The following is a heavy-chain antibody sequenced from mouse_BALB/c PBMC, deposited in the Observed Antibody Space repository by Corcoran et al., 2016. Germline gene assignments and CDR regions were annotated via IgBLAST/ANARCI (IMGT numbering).Heavy chain of an antibody. D-gene: IGHD4-1*01. Sequence: QVQLQQSGAELVRPGTSVKVSCKASGYAFTNYLIEWVKQRPGQGLEWIGVINPGSGGTNYNEKFKGKATLTADKSSSTAYMQLSSLTSDDSAVYFCARSENWLFAYWGQGTLVTVSA. V-gene: IGHV1-54*01. J-gene: IGHJ3*01. CDR2: INPGSGGT. CDR1: GYAFTNYL. CDR3: ARSENWLFAY.